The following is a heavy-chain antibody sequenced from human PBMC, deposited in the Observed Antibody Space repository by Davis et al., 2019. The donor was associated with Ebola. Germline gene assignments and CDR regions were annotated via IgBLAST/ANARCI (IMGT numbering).Heavy chain of an antibody. CDR1: GFTFSSYS. J-gene: IGHJ6*02. D-gene: IGHD6-13*01. CDR3: ARGGGVDSSSWFYYYYGMDV. CDR2: ISSSSSTI. Sequence: GGSLRLSCAASGFTFSSYSMNWVRQAPGKGLEWVSYISSSSSTIYYADSVKGRFTISRDNAKNSLYLQMNSLRDEDTAVYYCARGGGVDSSSWFYYYYGMDVWGQGTTVTVSS. V-gene: IGHV3-48*02.